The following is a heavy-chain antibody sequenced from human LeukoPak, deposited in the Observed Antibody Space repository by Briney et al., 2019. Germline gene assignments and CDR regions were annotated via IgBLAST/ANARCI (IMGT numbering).Heavy chain of an antibody. CDR3: ARDTVAGRIVGATTVFDI. V-gene: IGHV4-34*01. D-gene: IGHD1-26*01. CDR2: INHSGST. CDR1: GGSFSGYY. J-gene: IGHJ3*02. Sequence: SETLSLTCVVYGGSFSGYYWSWIRQPPGKGLEWIGEINHSGSTYYNPSLKSRVTISVDTSKNQFSLKLSSVTAADTAVYYCARDTVAGRIVGATTVFDIWGQGTMVTVSS.